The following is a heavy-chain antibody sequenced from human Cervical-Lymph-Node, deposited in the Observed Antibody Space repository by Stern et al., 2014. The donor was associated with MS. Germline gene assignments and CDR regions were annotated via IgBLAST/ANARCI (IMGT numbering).Heavy chain of an antibody. CDR3: ARDYEDTSMLFDH. J-gene: IGHJ4*02. CDR1: GFTFSSYG. CDR2: ISYDGNHK. V-gene: IGHV3-30*03. D-gene: IGHD2-8*01. Sequence: VQLGESGGAVVQPGRSLRLSCAASGFTFSSYGMHWVRQAPGKGLECVTVISYDGNHKYYAASVKGRFTISRDNSKNTLHLQMNSVTPDDTAIYYCARDYEDTSMLFDHWGQGTLVTVSS.